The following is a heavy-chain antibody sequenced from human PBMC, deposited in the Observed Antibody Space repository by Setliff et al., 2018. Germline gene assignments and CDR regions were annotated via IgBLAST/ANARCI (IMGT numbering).Heavy chain of an antibody. Sequence: TLSLTCGVSGYSISSGHFWGWIRQPPGKGLEWLARIDWDGDKYYNTSLRTRLTLSKDTSKNQVFLTMTNMDPVDTATYYCARSRYELPHYYFDYWGQGTLVTVSS. CDR3: ARSRYELPHYYFDY. CDR2: IDWDGDK. CDR1: GYSISSGHFW. J-gene: IGHJ4*02. D-gene: IGHD1-7*01. V-gene: IGHV2-70*11.